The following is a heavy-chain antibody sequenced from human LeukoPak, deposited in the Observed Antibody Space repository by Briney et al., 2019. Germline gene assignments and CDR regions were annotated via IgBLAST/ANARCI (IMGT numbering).Heavy chain of an antibody. Sequence: MPSETLSLTCAVYGGSFSGYYWSWIRQPPGKGLEWIGEINHSGSTNYNPSLRSRVSISADTSKNQFSLKLSSVTAADTAVYYCARSRDASGYSYHYFEYWGQGTLVTVSS. D-gene: IGHD3-22*01. V-gene: IGHV4-34*01. J-gene: IGHJ4*02. CDR1: GGSFSGYY. CDR2: INHSGST. CDR3: ARSRDASGYSYHYFEY.